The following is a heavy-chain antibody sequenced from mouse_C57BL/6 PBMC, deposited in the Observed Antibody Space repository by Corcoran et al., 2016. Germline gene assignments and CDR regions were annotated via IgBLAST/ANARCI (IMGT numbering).Heavy chain of an antibody. CDR3: ARRGVWLRGYFDY. Sequence: QVQLQQSGAELVKPGASVKISCKASGYAFSSYWMNWVKQRPGKGLEWIGQIYPGDGDTNYNGKFKGKATLTADKSSSTAYMQLSSLTSEDSAVYFCARRGVWLRGYFDYWGQGTTLTVSS. D-gene: IGHD2-2*01. CDR1: GYAFSSYW. J-gene: IGHJ2*01. CDR2: IYPGDGDT. V-gene: IGHV1-80*01.